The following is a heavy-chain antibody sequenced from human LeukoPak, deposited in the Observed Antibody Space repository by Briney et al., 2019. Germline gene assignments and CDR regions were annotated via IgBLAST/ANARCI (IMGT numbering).Heavy chain of an antibody. CDR2: IIPIFGTA. CDR1: GGTFISYA. D-gene: IGHD2-15*01. J-gene: IGHJ4*02. Sequence: SVKVSCKASGGTFISYAISWVRQAPGQGLEWMGGIIPIFGTANYAQKFQGRVTITADESTSTAYMELSSLRSEDTAVYYCARGYCSGGSCYFDYWGQGTLVTVSS. V-gene: IGHV1-69*13. CDR3: ARGYCSGGSCYFDY.